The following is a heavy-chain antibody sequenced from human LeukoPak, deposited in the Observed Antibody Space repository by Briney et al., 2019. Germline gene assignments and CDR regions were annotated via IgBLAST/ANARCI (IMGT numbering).Heavy chain of an antibody. CDR1: GGSISSYY. Sequence: PSETLSLTCTVSGGSISSYYWSWIRQPPGKGLEWIGYIYYSGSTNYNTSLKSRITISVDTSKNQFSLKLSSVTAADTAVYYCARAPRSIAVAGKGSGAFDIWGQGTMVTVSS. V-gene: IGHV4-59*08. D-gene: IGHD6-19*01. CDR2: IYYSGST. CDR3: ARAPRSIAVAGKGSGAFDI. J-gene: IGHJ3*02.